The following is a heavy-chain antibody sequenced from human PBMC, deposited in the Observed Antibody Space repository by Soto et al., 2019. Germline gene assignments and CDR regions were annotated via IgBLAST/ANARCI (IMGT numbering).Heavy chain of an antibody. CDR3: ARRLVALWFDP. CDR2: IYYSGST. CDR1: GGSISSYY. Sequence: TLSLTCTVSGGSISSYYWSWIRQPPGKGLEWVGYIYYSGSTNYNPSLKNRVTISVDTSKNQFSLKLSSVTAADTAVYYCARRLVALWFDPWGQGTLDTVSS. D-gene: IGHD6-19*01. J-gene: IGHJ5*02. V-gene: IGHV4-59*01.